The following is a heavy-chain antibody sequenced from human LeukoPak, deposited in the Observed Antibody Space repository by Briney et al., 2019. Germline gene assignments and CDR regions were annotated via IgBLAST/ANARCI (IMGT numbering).Heavy chain of an antibody. CDR3: ARNLLDIADPWESSGY. Sequence: ASVKVSCKASGYTFTSYDINWVRQPTGQGLEWMGWRNPNCGNTGYAQKFQGRVTMTRKTSISTAYMELSGLRPEETAVYYCARNLLDIADPWESSGYWGQGTLVTVSS. CDR2: RNPNCGNT. D-gene: IGHD5-12*01. CDR1: GYTFTSYD. J-gene: IGHJ4*02. V-gene: IGHV1-8*01.